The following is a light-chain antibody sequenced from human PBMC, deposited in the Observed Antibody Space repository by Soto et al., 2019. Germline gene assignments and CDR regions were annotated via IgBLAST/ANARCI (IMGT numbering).Light chain of an antibody. J-gene: IGLJ1*01. Sequence: QSVLTQPASVSGSPGQSIAISCTGTSSDVGGYSYVSWYQQQPGKAPKLVISDVSNRPSGVSDRFSGSKSGNTASLTISGFQTEDEADYYCASYTTSSTYVFGTGTKVTV. CDR2: DVS. CDR3: ASYTTSSTYV. V-gene: IGLV2-14*01. CDR1: SSDVGGYSY.